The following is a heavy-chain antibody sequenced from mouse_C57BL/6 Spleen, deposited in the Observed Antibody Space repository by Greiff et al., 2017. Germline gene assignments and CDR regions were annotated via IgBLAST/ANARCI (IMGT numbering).Heavy chain of an antibody. CDR2: IDPSDSET. CDR3: ARGDGNYWYCDV. D-gene: IGHD2-1*01. J-gene: IGHJ1*03. CDR1: GYTFTSYW. V-gene: IGHV1-52*01. Sequence: QVQLQQPGAELVRPGSSVKLSCKASGYTFTSYWMHWVKQRPIQGLEWIGNIDPSDSETHYNQKFKDKATLTVDKSSSTAYMQLSSLTSEDSAVYYCARGDGNYWYCDVWGTGTTVTVSS.